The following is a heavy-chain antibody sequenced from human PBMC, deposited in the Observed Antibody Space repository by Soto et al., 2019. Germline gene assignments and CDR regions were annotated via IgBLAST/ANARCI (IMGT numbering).Heavy chain of an antibody. Sequence: GESLKISCKGSGYSFTSYWIGWVRQMPGKGLEWMGIIYPGDSDTRYSPSFQGQVTISADKSISTAYLQWSSLKASDTAMYYCARHGTCYYDSSGYYQYYFDYWGQGTLVTVSS. CDR2: IYPGDSDT. V-gene: IGHV5-51*01. CDR1: GYSFTSYW. D-gene: IGHD3-22*01. J-gene: IGHJ4*02. CDR3: ARHGTCYYDSSGYYQYYFDY.